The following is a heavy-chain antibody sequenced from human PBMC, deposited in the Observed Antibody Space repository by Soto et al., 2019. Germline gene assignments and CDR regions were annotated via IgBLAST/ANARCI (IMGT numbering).Heavy chain of an antibody. Sequence: EVQLLESGGGLVQPGGSLRLSCAASGFALITYAMSWVRQAPGKGLEWVSTIRRSGGDKFYVDSVKGRFTISRDNSKNTLYLQRNSLRAEDTAVYYCATDPWGTVTGSFDIWGQGTMVTVSS. V-gene: IGHV3-23*01. CDR3: ATDPWGTVTGSFDI. CDR1: GFALITYA. CDR2: IRRSGGDK. J-gene: IGHJ3*02. D-gene: IGHD3-9*01.